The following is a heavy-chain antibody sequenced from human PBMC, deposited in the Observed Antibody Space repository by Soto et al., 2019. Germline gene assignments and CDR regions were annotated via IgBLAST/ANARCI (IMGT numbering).Heavy chain of an antibody. V-gene: IGHV1-69*13. J-gene: IGHJ6*02. CDR3: ARAAEDTAMEDYYYYGMDV. CDR1: GGTFSSYA. Sequence: SVKVSCKASGGTFSSYAISWVRQAPGQGLEWMGGIIPIFGTANYAQKFQGRVTITADESTSTAYMELSSLRSEDTAVYYCARAAEDTAMEDYYYYGMDVWGQGTMVTVSS. D-gene: IGHD5-18*01. CDR2: IIPIFGTA.